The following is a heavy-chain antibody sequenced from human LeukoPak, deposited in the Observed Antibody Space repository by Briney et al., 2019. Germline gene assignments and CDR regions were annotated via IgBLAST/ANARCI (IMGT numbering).Heavy chain of an antibody. D-gene: IGHD3-10*01. Sequence: PSETLSLTCTVSGGSISSYYWSWIRQSPGKGLEWIGYIYYSGSTNYNPSLKSRVTISVDTSKNQFSLKLSPVTAADTAVYYCARVPPYYYGSGSYNPAYYYYYYMDVWGKGTTVTVSS. CDR1: GGSISSYY. V-gene: IGHV4-59*01. J-gene: IGHJ6*03. CDR2: IYYSGST. CDR3: ARVPPYYYGSGSYNPAYYYYYYMDV.